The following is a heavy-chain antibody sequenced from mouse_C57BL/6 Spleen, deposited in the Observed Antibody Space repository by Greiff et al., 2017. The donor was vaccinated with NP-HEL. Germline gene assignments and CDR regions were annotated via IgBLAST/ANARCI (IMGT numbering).Heavy chain of an antibody. D-gene: IGHD1-2*01. J-gene: IGHJ3*01. V-gene: IGHV3-6*01. CDR3: AIQITTADAWFAY. CDR1: GYSITSGYY. CDR2: ISYDGSN. Sequence: EVKLQESGPGLVKPSQSLSLTCSVTGYSITSGYYWNWIRQFPGNKLEWMGYISYDGSNNYNQSIKNRIAITRDTSKNQFFLKLNSVTTEDTATYYCAIQITTADAWFAYWGQGTLVTVSA.